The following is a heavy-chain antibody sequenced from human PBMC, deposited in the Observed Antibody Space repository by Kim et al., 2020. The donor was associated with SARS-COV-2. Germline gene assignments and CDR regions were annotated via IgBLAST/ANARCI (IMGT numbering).Heavy chain of an antibody. CDR2: IKEDESER. J-gene: IGHJ4*02. CDR1: GFTLSRYW. V-gene: IGHV3-7*03. Sequence: GGSLRLSCVVSGFTLSRYWMSWVRQAPGKGLKWVANIKEDESERNYVDSVKGRFTISRDNAKNSLFLQMNSLRAEDTAVYYCARVSTIETESSGYRNLDYWGQGTLVTVSS. CDR3: ARVSTIETESSGYRNLDY. D-gene: IGHD5-12*01.